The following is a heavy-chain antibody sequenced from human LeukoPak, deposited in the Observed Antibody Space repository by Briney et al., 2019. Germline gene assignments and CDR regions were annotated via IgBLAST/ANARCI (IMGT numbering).Heavy chain of an antibody. CDR3: ARGMPATAIRPYFDP. CDR1: GFTVSNNY. CDR2: IYGSGST. Sequence: PGGSLRLSCTASGFTVSNNYMTWVRQAPGKGLEWVSVIYGSGSTFYAESVKGRFTISRDSSKNTLYLQMDSLRAEDTAVYYCARGMPATAIRPYFDPWGQGTLVTVSS. J-gene: IGHJ4*02. V-gene: IGHV3-66*01. D-gene: IGHD2-2*02.